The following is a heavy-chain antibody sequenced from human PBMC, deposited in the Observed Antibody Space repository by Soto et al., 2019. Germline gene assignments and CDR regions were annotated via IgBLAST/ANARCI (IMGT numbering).Heavy chain of an antibody. V-gene: IGHV4-34*01. CDR2: INHSGST. Sequence: SETLSLTCAVYGGSFSVYYWSWIRQPPGKGLEWIGEINHSGSTNYNPSLKSRVTISVDTSKNQFSLKLSSVTAADTAVYYCARVPSITIFGVVQLYYYGMDVWGQGTTVTGSS. J-gene: IGHJ6*02. CDR3: ARVPSITIFGVVQLYYYGMDV. D-gene: IGHD3-3*01. CDR1: GGSFSVYY.